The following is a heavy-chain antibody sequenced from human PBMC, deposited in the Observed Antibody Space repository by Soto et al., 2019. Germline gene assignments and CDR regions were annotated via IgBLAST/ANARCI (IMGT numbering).Heavy chain of an antibody. CDR1: GFTFSSYS. J-gene: IGHJ5*02. CDR3: ARDLHDYVSFRFDP. V-gene: IGHV3-21*01. CDR2: TSRSSSYI. Sequence: EVQLVESGGGLVKPGGSLRLSCAASGFTFSSYSMNWVRQAPGKGLEWVSSTSRSSSYIYYADSVKGRFTISRDNAKNALYLQMNGLRGEDTAVYDCARDLHDYVSFRFDPWGQGTLVTVSS. D-gene: IGHD3-16*01.